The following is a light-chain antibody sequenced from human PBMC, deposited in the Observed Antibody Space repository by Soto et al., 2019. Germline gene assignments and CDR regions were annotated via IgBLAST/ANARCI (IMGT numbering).Light chain of an antibody. Sequence: QPVLTQSPSASASLGASVKLTCTLSSGHSSYAIAWHQQQPEKGPRYLMNLNSDGSHSKGDGIPDRFSGSSSGAERYLTISSLQSEDEADYYCQTWGTGIHVFGTGTELTVL. CDR3: QTWGTGIHV. CDR1: SGHSSYA. J-gene: IGLJ1*01. V-gene: IGLV4-69*01. CDR2: LNSDGSH.